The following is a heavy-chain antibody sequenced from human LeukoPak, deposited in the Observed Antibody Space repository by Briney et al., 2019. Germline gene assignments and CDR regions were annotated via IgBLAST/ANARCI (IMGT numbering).Heavy chain of an antibody. J-gene: IGHJ4*02. D-gene: IGHD3-10*01. CDR3: ARGPFGSGSFLDY. V-gene: IGHV1-8*01. CDR2: MNPNSGDT. Sequence: ASVKVSCKASGYIFSSNDINWVRQAAGQGLEWMGWMNPNSGDTVYTQKFQGRVAMTRSTSITTAYMELTSLRSEDTAVYYCARGPFGSGSFLDYWGQGTLVTVSS. CDR1: GYIFSSND.